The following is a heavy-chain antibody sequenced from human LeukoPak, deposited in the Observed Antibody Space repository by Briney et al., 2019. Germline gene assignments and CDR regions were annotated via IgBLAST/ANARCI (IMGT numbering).Heavy chain of an antibody. CDR3: AHHIRQTQANNWFDP. CDR1: GFSLSTSGVG. CDR2: IYWNDDK. J-gene: IGHJ5*02. D-gene: IGHD2-21*01. V-gene: IGHV2-5*01. Sequence: SGPTLVKPTQTLTLTCTFSGFSLSTSGVGVGWIRQPPGKALEWLALIYWNDDKRYSPSLKSRLTITKDTSKNQVVLTMTNMDPVDTATYYCAHHIRQTQANNWFDPWGQGTLVTVSS.